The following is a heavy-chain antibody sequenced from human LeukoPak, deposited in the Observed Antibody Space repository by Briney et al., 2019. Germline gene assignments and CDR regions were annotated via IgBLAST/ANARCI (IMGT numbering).Heavy chain of an antibody. CDR1: GGSIGRYY. V-gene: IGHV4-4*07. J-gene: IGHJ4*02. Sequence: SETLSLTCTVSGGSIGRYYWSWIRQPAGKGLEWIGRVFTTGSTTCNPSLKSRVTMSVDASKNQFSLKLNSMTAADTAVYYCARALTTADFDYWGQGILVTVSS. D-gene: IGHD4-17*01. CDR2: VFTTGST. CDR3: ARALTTADFDY.